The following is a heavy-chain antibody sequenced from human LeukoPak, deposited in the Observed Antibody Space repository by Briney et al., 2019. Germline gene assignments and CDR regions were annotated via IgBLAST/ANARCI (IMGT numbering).Heavy chain of an antibody. CDR3: AKRGGDGNPHDY. CDR1: GFTFSSYS. D-gene: IGHD3-16*01. CDR2: VSDSGVNT. V-gene: IGHV3-23*01. Sequence: GGSLRLSCAASGFTFSSYSMNWVRQAPGKGLDWVSGVSDSGVNTYYADSVKGRFTISRDNSKYTLFLQMNSLGAEDTAIYYCAKRGGDGNPHDYWGQGTLVTVSS. J-gene: IGHJ4*02.